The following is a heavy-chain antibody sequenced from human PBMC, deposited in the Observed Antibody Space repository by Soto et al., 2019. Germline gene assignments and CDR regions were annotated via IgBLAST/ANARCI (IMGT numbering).Heavy chain of an antibody. CDR1: GFTFSSYG. CDR3: ARDRRITMVRLDAFDI. Sequence: QVQLVESGGGVVQPGRSLRLSCAASGFTFSSYGMHWVRQAPGTGLEWVAVIWYDGSNKYYADSVKGRFTISRDNSKNTLYLKMNSLRAEDTAVYYCARDRRITMVRLDAFDIWGQGTMVTVSS. D-gene: IGHD3-10*01. CDR2: IWYDGSNK. V-gene: IGHV3-33*01. J-gene: IGHJ3*02.